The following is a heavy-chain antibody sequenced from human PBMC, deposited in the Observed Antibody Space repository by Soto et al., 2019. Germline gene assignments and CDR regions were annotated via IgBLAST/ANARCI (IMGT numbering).Heavy chain of an antibody. CDR1: GGSISSYY. D-gene: IGHD5-18*01. V-gene: IGHV4-59*01. CDR2: IYYSGST. Sequence: QVXLXXXXXXXXXXXEXLSXTXTVSGGSISSYYWSWIRQPPGKGLQWIGYIYYSGSTNYNPSLKSRLTISVDTSKNQFSLKLTSVTAADTAVYYCARRYGTSMDVWXXGTTVTVSS. J-gene: IGHJ6*02. CDR3: ARRYGTSMDV.